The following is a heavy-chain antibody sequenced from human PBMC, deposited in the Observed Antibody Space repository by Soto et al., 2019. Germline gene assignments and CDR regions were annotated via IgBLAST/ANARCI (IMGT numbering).Heavy chain of an antibody. V-gene: IGHV1-46*01. CDR3: ARDLGIYYDSSGYDRFFDY. CDR1: GYTFTSYY. J-gene: IGHJ4*02. CDR2: INPSRGST. Sequence: GASVKVSFKASGYTFTSYYMHWVRQAPGQGLEWMGIINPSRGSTSYAQKFQGRVTMTRDTSTSTVYMELSSLRSEDTAVYYCARDLGIYYDSSGYDRFFDYWGQGALVTVSS. D-gene: IGHD3-22*01.